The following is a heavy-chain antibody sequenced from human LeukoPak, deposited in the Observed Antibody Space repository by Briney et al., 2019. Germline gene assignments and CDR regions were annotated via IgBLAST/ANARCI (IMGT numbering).Heavy chain of an antibody. CDR1: GFTVSSKY. CDR3: ARQSSSPTPRGPFDY. D-gene: IGHD6-6*01. CDR2: IYYSGST. Sequence: PGGSLRLSCAASGFTVSSKYMSWVRQPPGKGLEWIGSIYYSGSTYYNPSLKSRVTISVDTSKNQFSLKLSSVTAADTAVYYCARQSSSPTPRGPFDYWGQGTLVTVSS. J-gene: IGHJ4*02. V-gene: IGHV4-39*01.